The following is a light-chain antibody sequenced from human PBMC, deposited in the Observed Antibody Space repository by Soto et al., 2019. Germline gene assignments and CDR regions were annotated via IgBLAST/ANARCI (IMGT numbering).Light chain of an antibody. Sequence: VLTQAPGTRALSTGGRATISCMASQSISGTYVAWYQQKPGQAPRLLIYGASSRASGIPDRFSGSGSGAAFSLLVSTSEPADSAVYFWQQCSDGLTFGGGTKVDIK. CDR2: GAS. V-gene: IGKV3D-20*02. J-gene: IGKJ4*01. CDR3: QQCSDGLT. CDR1: QSISGTY.